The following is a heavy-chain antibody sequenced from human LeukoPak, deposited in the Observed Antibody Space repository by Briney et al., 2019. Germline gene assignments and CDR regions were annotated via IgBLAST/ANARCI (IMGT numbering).Heavy chain of an antibody. D-gene: IGHD3-10*01. CDR3: ATEWFFPGSGTTERLDD. J-gene: IGHJ4*02. CDR1: VDTSKIAG. CDR2: IKRKIDGGTT. V-gene: IGHV3-15*01. Sequence: GGSLRLSCAASVDTSKIAGVSWAPRAPGGGRDGIARIKRKIDGGTTDYAAPVKGRFTISRDESKNTVYLQMNSLKTEDTAVYYCATEWFFPGSGTTERLDDWGQGTLVTVSS.